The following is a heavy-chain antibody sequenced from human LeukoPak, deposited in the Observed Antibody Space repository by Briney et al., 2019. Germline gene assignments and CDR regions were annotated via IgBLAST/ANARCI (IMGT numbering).Heavy chain of an antibody. J-gene: IGHJ4*02. Sequence: GRSLRLSCAASGFTFSSYAMHWVRQAPGKGLEWVAVISYDGSNKYYADSVKGRFTISRDNSKNTLYLQMNSLRAEDTAVYYCARAGYGGNSFGYWGQGTLVTVCS. CDR2: ISYDGSNK. D-gene: IGHD4-23*01. CDR3: ARAGYGGNSFGY. CDR1: GFTFSSYA. V-gene: IGHV3-30-3*01.